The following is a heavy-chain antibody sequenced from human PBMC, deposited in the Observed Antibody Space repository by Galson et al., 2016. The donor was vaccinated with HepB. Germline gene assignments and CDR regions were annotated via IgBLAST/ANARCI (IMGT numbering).Heavy chain of an antibody. CDR2: ISSSGNTI. CDR1: GFTFSSYE. CDR3: ASYPGSFPGN. V-gene: IGHV3-48*03. Sequence: SLRLSCAASGFTFSSYEMNWVRQAPGKGLEWVSYISSSGNTIYYADSVKGRFTISRDNAKNSLYLHMNSLRAEDTAVYYCASYPGSFPGNWGQGTLVTVSS. D-gene: IGHD3-10*01. J-gene: IGHJ4*02.